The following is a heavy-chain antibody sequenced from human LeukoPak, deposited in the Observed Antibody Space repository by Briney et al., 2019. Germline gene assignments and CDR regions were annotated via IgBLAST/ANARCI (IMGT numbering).Heavy chain of an antibody. V-gene: IGHV3-7*05. CDR1: GFTFSNYW. CDR3: ARASDPWLQLT. D-gene: IGHD5-24*01. Sequence: GGSLRLSCAAAGFTFSNYWMIWVRQAPGKGLEWVGNIKQDGSEKRYADSVRGRFSISRDNAQTSLYLQMNSLRAEDTAVYYCARASDPWLQLTWGQGTLVNVSS. CDR2: IKQDGSEK. J-gene: IGHJ5*02.